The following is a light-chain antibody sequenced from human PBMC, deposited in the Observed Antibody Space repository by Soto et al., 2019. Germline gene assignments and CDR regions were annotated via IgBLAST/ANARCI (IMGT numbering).Light chain of an antibody. J-gene: IGLJ2*01. V-gene: IGLV1-47*01. CDR2: RNN. CDR3: AAWDDSLSGVI. CDR1: SSNIGSNY. Sequence: QSVLTQPPSASGTPGQRVTISCSGSSSNIGSNYVSWYQQLPGTAPELLIYRNNQRPSGVPHRFSGSKSGTSASLAISGLRSEDEAVYYCAAWDDSLSGVIFGGGTKLTVL.